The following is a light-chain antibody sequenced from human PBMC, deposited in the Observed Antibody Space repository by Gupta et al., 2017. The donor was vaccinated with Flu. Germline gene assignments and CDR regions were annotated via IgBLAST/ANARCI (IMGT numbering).Light chain of an antibody. J-gene: IGLJ1*01. CDR1: SSDDPYYNY. Sequence: QSALTQPASVSGSPGPSITISCTGTSSDDPYYNYVSWYQQYPGKAPRLIIYEVSNRPSGVSNRFSGSKSGSTASLNISGLQTEDEADYYCTSHRTINPPYDFGGGTRFTVL. CDR3: TSHRTINPPYD. CDR2: EVS. V-gene: IGLV2-14*01.